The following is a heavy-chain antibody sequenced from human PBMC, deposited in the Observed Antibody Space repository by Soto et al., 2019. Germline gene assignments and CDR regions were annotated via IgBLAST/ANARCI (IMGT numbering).Heavy chain of an antibody. Sequence: SETLSLTCTVAGGSISNGVYYWSWIRQPPGKGLEWIGYIYYSGVTYYNPSLKSRLTISVDTSKNQFSLQPNSVTPEDTAVYYCARRGRGLVVPAANYGMDVWGQGTTVTVSS. J-gene: IGHJ6*02. CDR3: ARRGRGLVVPAANYGMDV. D-gene: IGHD2-2*01. CDR1: GGSISNGVYY. CDR2: IYYSGVT. V-gene: IGHV4-30-4*01.